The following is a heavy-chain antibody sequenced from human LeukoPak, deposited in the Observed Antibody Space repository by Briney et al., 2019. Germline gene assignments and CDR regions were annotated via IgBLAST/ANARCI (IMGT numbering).Heavy chain of an antibody. J-gene: IGHJ3*02. CDR3: AKRAAAGTPKDAFDI. D-gene: IGHD6-13*01. Sequence: GGSLRLSCAAFGFAFSSYAMSWVRQAPGNGLEWVSIIGNTGDTTFYADSVKGRFTISRDNSRNTLYLLLNSLRAEDTAVYYCAKRAAAGTPKDAFDIWGQGTMVTVSS. CDR2: IGNTGDTT. V-gene: IGHV3-23*01. CDR1: GFAFSSYA.